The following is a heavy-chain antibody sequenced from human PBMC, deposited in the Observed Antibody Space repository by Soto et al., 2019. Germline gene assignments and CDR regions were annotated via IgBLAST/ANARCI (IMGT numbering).Heavy chain of an antibody. V-gene: IGHV1-18*04. CDR1: GYSFTGNS. J-gene: IGHJ5*02. Sequence: EASVKVSCKASGYSFTGNSMRWVRQAPGQGLEWMGWTSGYNADTIYAQKFQGRVTLTTDTSTSTAYMELRSLTSDDTAVYYCARDLVPWGQGTLVTVSS. CDR3: ARDLVP. CDR2: TSGYNADT. D-gene: IGHD3-16*02.